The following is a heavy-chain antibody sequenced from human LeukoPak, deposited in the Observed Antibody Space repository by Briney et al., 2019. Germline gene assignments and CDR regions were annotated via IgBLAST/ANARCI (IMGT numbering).Heavy chain of an antibody. V-gene: IGHV4-59*08. Sequence: PSETLSLTRNVSGGSICSHYWSWVRQPPRKGLEWIGYIYYSGSTKYNPSLNSRVTISVGTSKNHFSLKLTSVTAADAAVYYCARLGIGVVPSAMLGDYYFDYWGQGTLVTVSS. CDR3: ARLGIGVVPSAMLGDYYFDY. D-gene: IGHD2-2*01. J-gene: IGHJ4*02. CDR2: IYYSGST. CDR1: GGSICSHY.